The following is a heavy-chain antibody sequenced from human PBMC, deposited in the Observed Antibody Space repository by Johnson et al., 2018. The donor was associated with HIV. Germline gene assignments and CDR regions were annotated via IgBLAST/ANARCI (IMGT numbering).Heavy chain of an antibody. V-gene: IGHV3-66*01. CDR2: IYSGSKT. CDR3: AKGLDTAMVRDAFDI. CDR1: GFTFDDYT. D-gene: IGHD5-18*01. Sequence: EVQLVESGGVVVQPGGSLRLSCAASGFTFDDYTMHWVRQAPGKGLEWVSLIYSGSKTYYTDSVKGRFTISRDNSKNTLYLQMNSLRAEDTAVYYCAKGLDTAMVRDAFDIWGQGTMVTVSS. J-gene: IGHJ3*02.